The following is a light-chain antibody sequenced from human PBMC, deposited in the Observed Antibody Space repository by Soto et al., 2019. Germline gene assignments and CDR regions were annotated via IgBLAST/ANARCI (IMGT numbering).Light chain of an antibody. CDR1: QDINSF. V-gene: IGKV1-27*01. CDR2: AAS. J-gene: IGKJ3*01. Sequence: DIQMTQSPSSLSASVGDRVTITCRASQDINSFLAWYQQKPGKVPKLLIYAASTLQSGVPSRFTGSGSGKDFTLTISGLQPEDVSTYYCQTYNSAPLTFGPGTKVDIK. CDR3: QTYNSAPLT.